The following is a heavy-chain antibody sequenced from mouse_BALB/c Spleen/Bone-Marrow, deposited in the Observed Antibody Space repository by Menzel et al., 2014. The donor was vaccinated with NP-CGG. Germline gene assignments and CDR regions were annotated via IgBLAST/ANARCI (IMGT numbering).Heavy chain of an antibody. CDR1: GYTFSSYW. Sequence: VQLQQSGAELMKPGASVRISCKATGYTFSSYWIEWVKQRPGHGLEWIGEILPGSGNTNYNEKFKGKATFTADTSSNTAYVQLSSLTSEDSAVYYCAREDITTVVEMDYWGQGTSVTVSS. J-gene: IGHJ4*01. V-gene: IGHV1-9*01. D-gene: IGHD1-1*01. CDR2: ILPGSGNT. CDR3: AREDITTVVEMDY.